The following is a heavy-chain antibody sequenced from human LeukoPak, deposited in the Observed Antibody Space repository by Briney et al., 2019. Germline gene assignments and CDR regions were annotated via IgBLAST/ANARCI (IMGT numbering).Heavy chain of an antibody. CDR1: GFSFGSYA. D-gene: IGHD1-26*01. CDR2: IYSGGST. Sequence: PGGSLRLSCAASGFSFGSYAMHWVRQAPGKGLEWVSIIYSGGSTFYADSVKGRFTISRDNSKNTLYLQMNSLRAEDTAVYYCARGGSYLSAFDIWGQGTMVTVSS. V-gene: IGHV3-53*01. CDR3: ARGGSYLSAFDI. J-gene: IGHJ3*02.